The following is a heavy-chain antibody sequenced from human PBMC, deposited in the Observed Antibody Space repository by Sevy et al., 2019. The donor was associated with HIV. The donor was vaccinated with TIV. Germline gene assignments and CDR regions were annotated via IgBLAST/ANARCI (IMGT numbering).Heavy chain of an antibody. D-gene: IGHD2-21*02. CDR3: AGFENGDCTNLFDP. V-gene: IGHV4-39*01. CDR2: IYYSGSS. J-gene: IGHJ5*02. CDR1: GSSISSSSYY. Sequence: SETLSLTCTVSGSSISSSSYYWGWIRQPPGKGLEWIGNIYYSGSSYYSPSLNSRVTISVVTSKNQFSLKLTSVTAADTAVYYCAGFENGDCTNLFDPWGQGTLVTVSS.